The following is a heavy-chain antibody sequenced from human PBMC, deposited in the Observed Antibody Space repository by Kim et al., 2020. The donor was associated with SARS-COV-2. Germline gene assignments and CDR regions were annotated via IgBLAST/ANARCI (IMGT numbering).Heavy chain of an antibody. D-gene: IGHD6-19*01. CDR2: MYGDGTS. J-gene: IGHJ2*01. CDR1: GITVSGNY. V-gene: IGHV3-66*02. Sequence: GGSLRLSCAASGITVSGNYMTWVRQAPGKGLEWVSVMYGDGTSDYADSVKGRFSISRDISRNTVYHQMNSVSAEDTAVYYCATRSSGWKSGYFDLWGRGTLVTVSS. CDR3: ATRSSGWKSGYFDL.